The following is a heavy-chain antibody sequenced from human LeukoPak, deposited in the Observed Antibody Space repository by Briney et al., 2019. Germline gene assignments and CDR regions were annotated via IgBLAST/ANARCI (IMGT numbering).Heavy chain of an antibody. Sequence: GGSLRLSCAASGSTFSSYWMHWVRQAPGKGLEWVANIKQDGSEKYYVDSVKGRFTISRDNAKNSLYLQMNSLRAEDTAVYYCARWGPYDILTGRINWGQGTLVTVSS. V-gene: IGHV3-7*03. J-gene: IGHJ4*02. CDR1: GSTFSSYW. D-gene: IGHD3-9*01. CDR3: ARWGPYDILTGRIN. CDR2: IKQDGSEK.